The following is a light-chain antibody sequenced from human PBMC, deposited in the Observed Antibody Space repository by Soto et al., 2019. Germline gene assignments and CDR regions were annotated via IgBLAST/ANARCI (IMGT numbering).Light chain of an antibody. CDR3: QQYEAYPLT. J-gene: IGKJ4*01. CDR2: KAS. CDR1: QSISSW. Sequence: DIQLTQSPSTLSASVGDRVTITCRASQSISSWLAWYQQKPGKAPKLLVYKASSLESGVPSRFSGSGSGTELTLTISTLQPDDFATYYCQQYEAYPLTFGGGTKVEI. V-gene: IGKV1-5*03.